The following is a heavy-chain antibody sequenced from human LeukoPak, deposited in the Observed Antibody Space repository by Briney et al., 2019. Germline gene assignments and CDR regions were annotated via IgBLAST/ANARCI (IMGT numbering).Heavy chain of an antibody. J-gene: IGHJ6*03. Sequence: PSETLSLTCGVYGGSLIGYYWSWIRQPPGKGLEWIGEINHSGSTNYNPSLKSRVTISVDTSKNQFSLKLSSVTAADTAVYYCARRDYYYYYYMDVWGKGTTVTVSS. CDR3: ARRDYYYYYYMDV. CDR1: GGSLIGYY. V-gene: IGHV4-34*01. CDR2: INHSGST.